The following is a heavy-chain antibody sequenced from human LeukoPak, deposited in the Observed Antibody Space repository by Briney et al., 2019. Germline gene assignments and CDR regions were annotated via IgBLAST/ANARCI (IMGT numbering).Heavy chain of an antibody. CDR1: IDPFTNYY. CDR2: IYYSGST. V-gene: IGHV4-39*01. Sequence: PSETLTLTCAVYIDPFTNYYWNWIRQTPGKGLEWIGSIYYSGSTYYNPSLKSRVTISVDTSKNQFSLKLSSVTAADTAVYYCARRTFANNWFDPWGQGTLVTVSS. D-gene: IGHD1-14*01. J-gene: IGHJ5*02. CDR3: ARRTFANNWFDP.